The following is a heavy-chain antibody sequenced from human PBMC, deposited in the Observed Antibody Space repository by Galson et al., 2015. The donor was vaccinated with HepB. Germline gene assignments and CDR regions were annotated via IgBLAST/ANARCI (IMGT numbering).Heavy chain of an antibody. CDR3: ARLHTISSGWYQDRLYYFDY. CDR1: GFTFSSYS. J-gene: IGHJ4*02. Sequence: SLRLSCAASGFTFSSYSMNWVRQAPGKGLEWVSSISSSSSYIYYADSVKGRFTISRDNAKNSLYLQMNSLRAEDTAVYYCARLHTISSGWYQDRLYYFDYWGQGTLVTVSS. D-gene: IGHD6-19*01. CDR2: ISSSSSYI. V-gene: IGHV3-21*01.